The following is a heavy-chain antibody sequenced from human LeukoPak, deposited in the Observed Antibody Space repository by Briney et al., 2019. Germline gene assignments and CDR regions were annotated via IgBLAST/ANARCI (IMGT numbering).Heavy chain of an antibody. CDR2: INSDGSST. V-gene: IGHV3-74*01. CDR1: GFTFSSYW. D-gene: IGHD3-3*01. CDR3: ARDSGFGVVTQGYFDY. Sequence: GGSLRLSCAASGFTFSSYWMHWVRQAPGKGLVWVSRINSDGSSTTYADSVKGRFTISRDNAKNSLYLQMNSLRAEDTAVYYCARDSGFGVVTQGYFDYWGQGTLVTVSS. J-gene: IGHJ4*02.